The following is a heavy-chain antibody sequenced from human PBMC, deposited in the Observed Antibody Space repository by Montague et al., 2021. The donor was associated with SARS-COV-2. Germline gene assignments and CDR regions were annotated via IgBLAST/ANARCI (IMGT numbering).Heavy chain of an antibody. J-gene: IGHJ4*02. CDR1: GDSISSFY. D-gene: IGHD2-15*01. CDR3: GRGVVADTPVVDY. CDR2: IYASGGT. V-gene: IGHV4-4*07. Sequence: SETLSLTCTVSGDSISSFYWNWSRQPAGKGLEWIGRIYASGGTNYNPSLKSRVTMSVDTSKNQFCLTRNSVAAAAMAVCYCGRGVVADTPVVDYWGRGTLVTVSS.